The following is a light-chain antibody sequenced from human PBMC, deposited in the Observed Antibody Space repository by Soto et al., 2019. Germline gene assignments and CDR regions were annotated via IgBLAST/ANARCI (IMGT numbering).Light chain of an antibody. CDR3: LSYTSSNSYV. CDR1: SSDVGSYNR. Sequence: QSALTQPPSVSGSPGQSVTISCTGTSSDVGSYNRVSWYQQPPGTAPKLMIYEVSNRPSGVPDRFSGSKSGNTASLTISGLQAGDEADYYCLSYTSSNSYVFGTGTKLT. CDR2: EVS. J-gene: IGLJ1*01. V-gene: IGLV2-18*02.